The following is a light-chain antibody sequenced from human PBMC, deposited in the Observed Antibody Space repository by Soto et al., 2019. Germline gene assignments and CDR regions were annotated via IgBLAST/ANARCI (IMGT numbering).Light chain of an antibody. CDR1: QSVSSN. J-gene: IGKJ3*01. CDR3: QQYNNWPPNT. V-gene: IGKV3-15*01. CDR2: GAS. Sequence: EIVMTQSPATLSVSPGERATLSCRASQSVSSNLAWYQKKPGQAPRLLIYGASTRATGIPARFSGSGSGTEFTLTISSLQSEDFAVYYCQQYNNWPPNTFGPGTKVDIK.